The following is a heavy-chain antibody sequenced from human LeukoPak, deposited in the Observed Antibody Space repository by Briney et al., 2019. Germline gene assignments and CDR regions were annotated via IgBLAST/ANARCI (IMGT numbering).Heavy chain of an antibody. D-gene: IGHD3-10*01. J-gene: IGHJ5*02. V-gene: IGHV4-34*01. Sequence: PSETLSLTCAASGGSFSGYYWSWIRQPPGKGLEWIAEINHSGSTKYNPSLKRRVTTSAKTNNNQSSLKLNSVTAADTAVYYCAREDGWGEDWFDPWGQGTLVTVSS. CDR3: AREDGWGEDWFDP. CDR2: INHSGST. CDR1: GGSFSGYY.